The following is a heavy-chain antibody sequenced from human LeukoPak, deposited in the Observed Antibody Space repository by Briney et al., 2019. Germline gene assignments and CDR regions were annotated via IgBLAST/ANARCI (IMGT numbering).Heavy chain of an antibody. D-gene: IGHD5-12*01. J-gene: IGHJ4*02. CDR3: AKPPPYSGYDWEYYFDY. V-gene: IGHV3-72*01. CDR1: GFTFSDHY. Sequence: GGSLRLSCAASGFTFSDHYMDWVRQAPGKGLEWVGLTRNKANSYTTEYAASVKSRFTISRDDSKNSLYLQMNSLRAEDTAVYYCAKPPPYSGYDWEYYFDYWGQGTLVTVSS. CDR2: TRNKANSYTT.